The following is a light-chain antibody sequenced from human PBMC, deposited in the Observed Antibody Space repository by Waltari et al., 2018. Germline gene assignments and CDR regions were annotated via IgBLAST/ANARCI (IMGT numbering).Light chain of an antibody. CDR3: SSYAASTTF. CDR1: SSDIGSSIL. V-gene: IGLV2-23*02. Sequence: QSALTQPASVSGYPGQSIPLPCPGTSSDIGSSILVSWYQQHPGKAPRLMIYDVNRRPSGVSDRFSGSKSGNTASLTISGLQAEDEADYYCSSYAASTTFFGGGTKVTVL. J-gene: IGLJ2*01. CDR2: DVN.